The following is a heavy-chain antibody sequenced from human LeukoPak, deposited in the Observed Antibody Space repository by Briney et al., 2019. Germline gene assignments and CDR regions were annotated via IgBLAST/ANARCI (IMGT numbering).Heavy chain of an antibody. Sequence: SETLSLTCTVSGGSISSGDYYWSWIRQPPGKGLEWIGYIYYSGSTYYNPSLKSRVTISVDTSKNQFSLKLSSVTAADTAVYYCARRGSSGADDYGDYGPFRGFDPWGQGTLVTVSS. CDR1: GGSISSGDYY. V-gene: IGHV4-30-4*08. D-gene: IGHD4-17*01. J-gene: IGHJ5*02. CDR3: ARRGSSGADDYGDYGPFRGFDP. CDR2: IYYSGST.